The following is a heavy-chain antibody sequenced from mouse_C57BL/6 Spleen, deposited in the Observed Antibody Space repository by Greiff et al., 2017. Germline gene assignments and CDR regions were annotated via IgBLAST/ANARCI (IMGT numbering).Heavy chain of an antibody. J-gene: IGHJ3*01. V-gene: IGHV6-3*01. CDR2: IRLKSDNYAT. Sequence: EVKLQESGGGLVQPGGSMKLSCVASGFTFSNYWMNWVRQSPEKGLEWVAQIRLKSDNYATHYAESVKGRFTISRDDSKSSVYLQMNNLRAEDTGIYYCTDYDYELAYWGQGTLVTVSA. CDR3: TDYDYELAY. D-gene: IGHD2-4*01. CDR1: GFTFSNYW.